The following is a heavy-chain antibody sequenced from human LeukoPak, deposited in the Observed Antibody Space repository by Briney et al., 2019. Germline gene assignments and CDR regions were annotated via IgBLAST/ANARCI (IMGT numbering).Heavy chain of an antibody. CDR3: AKDYYYDSSGYYYGDAFDI. Sequence: GGSLRLSCAASGFTFNSYEMNWVRQAPGKGLEWVSYISSSGSTMYYADSVKGRFTISRDNSKNILYLQVNSLRAGDTAVYYCAKDYYYDSSGYYYGDAFDIWGQGTMVTVSS. CDR1: GFTFNSYE. D-gene: IGHD3-22*01. J-gene: IGHJ3*02. V-gene: IGHV3-48*03. CDR2: ISSSGSTM.